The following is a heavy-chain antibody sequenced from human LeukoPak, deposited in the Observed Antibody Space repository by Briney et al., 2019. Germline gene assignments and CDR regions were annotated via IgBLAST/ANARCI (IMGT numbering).Heavy chain of an antibody. J-gene: IGHJ6*02. V-gene: IGHV3-7*01. CDR1: GFTFSSYW. Sequence: GRSLRLSCAASGFTFSSYWMSWVRQAPGKGLEWVTNIKQDGSEKYYVDSVKGRFTISRDNAKNSLYLQMNSLRAEDTAVYYCGGAYYDFWSGSNYYGMDVWGQGTTVTVSS. D-gene: IGHD3-3*01. CDR2: IKQDGSEK. CDR3: GGAYYDFWSGSNYYGMDV.